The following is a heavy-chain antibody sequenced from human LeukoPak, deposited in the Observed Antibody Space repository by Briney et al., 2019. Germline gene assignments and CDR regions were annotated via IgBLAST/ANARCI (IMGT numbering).Heavy chain of an antibody. CDR1: GFTFSNYG. D-gene: IGHD2-2*02. CDR2: ISYDGNNK. Sequence: GRSLRLSCAASGFTFSNYGIHWVRQAPGKGLEWVAVISYDGNNKYYADSVKGRFTISRDNSKNTLYLQMNSLRAEDTAVYYCARAYPFYYYYGMDVWGQGTTVTVSS. CDR3: ARAYPFYYYYGMDV. V-gene: IGHV3-30*03. J-gene: IGHJ6*02.